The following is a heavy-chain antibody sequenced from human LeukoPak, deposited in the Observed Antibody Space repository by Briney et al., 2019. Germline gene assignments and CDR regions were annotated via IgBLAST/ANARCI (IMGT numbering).Heavy chain of an antibody. CDR3: ARSYSYGYDY. D-gene: IGHD5-18*01. CDR1: GFTFSSYG. Sequence: GGSLRLSCVASGFTFSSYGMHWVRQAPGKGLEWVAFIWYDGSNKYYADSVKGRFTISRDNSKNTLYLQMNSLRAEDTAVYYCARSYSYGYDYWGQGTLVTVSS. J-gene: IGHJ4*02. CDR2: IWYDGSNK. V-gene: IGHV3-30*02.